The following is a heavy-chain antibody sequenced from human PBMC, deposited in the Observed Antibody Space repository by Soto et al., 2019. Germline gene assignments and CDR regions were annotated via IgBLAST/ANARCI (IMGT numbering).Heavy chain of an antibody. CDR3: ERRAWGTYYFDY. D-gene: IGHD3-16*01. V-gene: IGHV3-23*01. Sequence: EVQLLESGGGLVQPGGSLRLSCAASGFTFSSYAMNWVRQAPGKGLEWVSVISGSGDSTYYADSVKGRFTISRDNLKITLYLRMNCLRAADTAVYYCERRAWGTYYFDYWGQATLVSVSP. J-gene: IGHJ4*02. CDR2: ISGSGDST. CDR1: GFTFSSYA.